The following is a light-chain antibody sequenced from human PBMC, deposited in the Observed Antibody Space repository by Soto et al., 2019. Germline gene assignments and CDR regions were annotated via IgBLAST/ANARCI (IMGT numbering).Light chain of an antibody. J-gene: IGKJ1*01. CDR1: QTVLYISNNKNY. CDR2: WAS. V-gene: IGKV4-1*01. CDR3: QQFFTTPWT. Sequence: DIVMTQSPDSLAVSLGERATIDCKSSQTVLYISNNKNYLAWYQQKPGQPPKLLIYWASTRESGVPDRFSGSGPATDFTLHISSLQEEDVAVYYCQQFFTTPWTFGRGTKVEIK.